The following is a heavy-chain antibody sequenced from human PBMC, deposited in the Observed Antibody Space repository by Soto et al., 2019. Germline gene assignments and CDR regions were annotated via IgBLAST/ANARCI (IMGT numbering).Heavy chain of an antibody. V-gene: IGHV1-69*06. CDR2: IIPIFGTA. D-gene: IGHD2-15*01. CDR1: GGTFSSYA. J-gene: IGHJ4*02. Sequence: QVQLVESGAEVKKPGSSVKVSCKASGGTFSSYAISWVRQAPGQGLEWMGGIIPIFGTANYAQKFKGRVTITPDKSTSTAYMELSSLRSEDTAVYYCARDIGMGGAPFDYWGQGTLVTVSS. CDR3: ARDIGMGGAPFDY.